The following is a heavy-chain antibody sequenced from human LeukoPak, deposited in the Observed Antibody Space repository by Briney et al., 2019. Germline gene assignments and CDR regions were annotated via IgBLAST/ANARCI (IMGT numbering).Heavy chain of an antibody. V-gene: IGHV4-4*07. Sequence: SETLSLTCTVSGGSISSYYWSWIRQPAGKGLEWIGRIYTSGSANYNPSLKSRVTMSVDTSKNQFSLKLSSVTAADTAVYYCARSEITIFGVVPFDYWGQGTLVTVSS. J-gene: IGHJ4*02. CDR3: ARSEITIFGVVPFDY. D-gene: IGHD3-3*01. CDR1: GGSISSYY. CDR2: IYTSGSA.